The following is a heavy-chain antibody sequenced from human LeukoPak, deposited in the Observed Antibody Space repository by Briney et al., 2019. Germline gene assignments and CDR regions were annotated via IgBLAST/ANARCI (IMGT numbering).Heavy chain of an antibody. V-gene: IGHV1-8*01. Sequence: ASVKVSCKASGYTFTNYNINWVRQATGQGLEWMGWMNPNSGNTGYAQKFQGRVTMTRNTSISTAYMELSSLRSEDTAVYYCARGYELRTYYDSPYWGQGTLVTVSS. CDR1: GYTFTNYN. CDR3: ARGYELRTYYDSPY. J-gene: IGHJ4*02. D-gene: IGHD3-22*01. CDR2: MNPNSGNT.